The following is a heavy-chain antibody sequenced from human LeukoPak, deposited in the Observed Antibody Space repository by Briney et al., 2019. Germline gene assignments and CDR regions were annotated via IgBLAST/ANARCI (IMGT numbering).Heavy chain of an antibody. CDR2: INHSGST. J-gene: IGHJ4*02. CDR1: GGSFSGYY. V-gene: IGHV4-34*01. D-gene: IGHD3-3*01. CDR3: ARASYYDFWSGYYNGGYFDY. Sequence: SETLSLTCAVYGGSFSGYYWSWIRQPPGKGLEWIGEINHSGSTNYNPSLKSRVTISVDTSKNQFSLKLSSVTAADTAVYYCARASYYDFWSGYYNGGYFDYWAREPWSPSPQ.